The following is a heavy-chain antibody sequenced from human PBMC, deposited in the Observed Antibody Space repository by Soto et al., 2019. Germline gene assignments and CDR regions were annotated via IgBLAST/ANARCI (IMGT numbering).Heavy chain of an antibody. CDR2: IGTAGDT. V-gene: IGHV3-13*01. Sequence: EVQLVESGGGLVQPGGSLRLSCAASGFTFSSYEMHWVRQVTGKGLEWVSAIGTAGDTFYPGSVKGRFTISRENGKNSSYLQMNSLRAGDTAVYYCAREAYGSGTKAYDIWGQGTMVTVSS. J-gene: IGHJ3*02. D-gene: IGHD3-10*01. CDR3: AREAYGSGTKAYDI. CDR1: GFTFSSYE.